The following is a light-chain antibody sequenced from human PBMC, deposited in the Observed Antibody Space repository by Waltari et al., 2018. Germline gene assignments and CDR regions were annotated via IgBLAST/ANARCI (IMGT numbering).Light chain of an antibody. CDR1: QSISSY. Sequence: DIQMTQSPSSLSASVGDRVTITCRASQSISSYLNWYQQKPVKAPQLLIYAASSLQSGVPSRFSGSGSGTDFTLTISSLQPEDFATYYCQQSYSTPPYTFGQGTKLEIK. CDR3: QQSYSTPPYT. V-gene: IGKV1-39*01. CDR2: AAS. J-gene: IGKJ2*01.